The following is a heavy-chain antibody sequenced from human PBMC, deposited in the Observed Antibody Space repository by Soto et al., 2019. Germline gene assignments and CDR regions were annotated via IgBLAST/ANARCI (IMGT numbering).Heavy chain of an antibody. CDR3: ASSRKTRYDFWSGMDV. D-gene: IGHD3-3*01. J-gene: IGHJ6*02. CDR1: GGTFSIYA. CDR2: IIPIFGTA. Sequence: SVKVSSKSSGGTFSIYAISWVRQAPGQGLEWMGGIIPIFGTANYAQKFQGRVTITADESTSTAYMELSSLRSEDTAVYYCASSRKTRYDFWSGMDVWGQGTTVTVS. V-gene: IGHV1-69*13.